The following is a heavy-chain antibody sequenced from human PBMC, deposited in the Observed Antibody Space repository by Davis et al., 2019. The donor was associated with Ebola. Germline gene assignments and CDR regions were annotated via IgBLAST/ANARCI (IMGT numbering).Heavy chain of an antibody. CDR3: ARVPHGMDV. Sequence: AASVKVSCKASGGTFSRYTISWVRQAPGQGLEWMGRIVPVLNVANYAQNFQGRVTLTADKSTSTAYLELNNLRSEDTAVYYCARVPHGMDVWGQGTTVTVSS. CDR1: GGTFSRYT. CDR2: IVPVLNVA. D-gene: IGHD4/OR15-4a*01. J-gene: IGHJ6*02. V-gene: IGHV1-69*02.